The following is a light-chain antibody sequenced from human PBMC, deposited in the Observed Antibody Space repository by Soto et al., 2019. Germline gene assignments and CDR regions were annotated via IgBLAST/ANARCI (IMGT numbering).Light chain of an antibody. CDR2: DVS. CDR3: SSYRSSSTPFV. J-gene: IGLJ1*01. V-gene: IGLV2-14*01. Sequence: QSALTQPASVSGSPGQSITISCTGTSSDVGGYNYVSWYQQHPDKAPRLIIYDVSNRPSGVSHRFSGSKSGNTASLTISGLQADDEADYSCSSYRSSSTPFVFGTGTKVTVL. CDR1: SSDVGGYNY.